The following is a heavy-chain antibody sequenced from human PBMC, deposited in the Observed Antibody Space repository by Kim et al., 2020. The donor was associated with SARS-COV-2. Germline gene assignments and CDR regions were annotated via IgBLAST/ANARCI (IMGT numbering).Heavy chain of an antibody. Sequence: NYNASLTSRVTISVDTSKNQFSLKLNSVTAADTAVYYCARQPSDGSYYFDYWGQGTLVTVSS. V-gene: IGHV4-34*01. CDR3: ARQPSDGSYYFDY. J-gene: IGHJ4*02.